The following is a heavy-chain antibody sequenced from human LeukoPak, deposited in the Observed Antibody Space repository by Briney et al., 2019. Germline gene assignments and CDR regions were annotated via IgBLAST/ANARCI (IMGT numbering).Heavy chain of an antibody. CDR3: ARGIAAVGIVGVFDC. CDR2: ISNNGDST. J-gene: IGHJ4*02. V-gene: IGHV3-64*01. CDR1: GFTFSSYA. D-gene: IGHD6-13*01. Sequence: PGGSLRLSCAAPGFTFSSYAMHWVRQAPGKGLEYVSAISNNGDSTFYAKSVKGRFTISRDNSKNTLYLQMGSLRAEDTAVYYCARGIAAVGIVGVFDCWGQGTLVTVSS.